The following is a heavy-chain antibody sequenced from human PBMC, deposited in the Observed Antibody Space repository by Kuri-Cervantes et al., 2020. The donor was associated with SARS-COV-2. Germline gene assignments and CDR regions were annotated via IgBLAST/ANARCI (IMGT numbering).Heavy chain of an antibody. D-gene: IGHD6-19*01. CDR1: GESFSGYY. J-gene: IGHJ4*02. Sequence: GSLRLSCAFYGESFSGYYWNWIRQPPGKGLEWIGEINHTGSTNYKLTLKSRVTISVDTSKNQFSLKLNSVTAADTAVYFCARVPSAGPVAGGVDYWGQGTLVTVSS. CDR2: INHTGST. V-gene: IGHV4-34*01. CDR3: ARVPSAGPVAGGVDY.